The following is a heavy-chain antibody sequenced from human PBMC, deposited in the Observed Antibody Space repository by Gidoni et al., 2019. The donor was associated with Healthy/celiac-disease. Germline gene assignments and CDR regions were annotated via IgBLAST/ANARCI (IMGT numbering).Heavy chain of an antibody. D-gene: IGHD4-17*01. J-gene: IGHJ4*02. CDR2: IWYDGSNK. CDR1: GFTFRSYG. Sequence: QVQLVESGGGVVQPGRSLRLSCAPSGFTFRSYGMHWVRQAPGKGLEWVAVIWYDGSNKYYADSVKGRFTISRDNSKNTLYLQMNSLRAEDTAVYYCARDQGYGGNSEAGDYWGQGTLVTVSS. V-gene: IGHV3-33*01. CDR3: ARDQGYGGNSEAGDY.